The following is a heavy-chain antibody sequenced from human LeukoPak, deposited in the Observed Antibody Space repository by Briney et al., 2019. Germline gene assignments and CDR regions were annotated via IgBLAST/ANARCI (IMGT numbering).Heavy chain of an antibody. CDR3: ARDSPLREGSLPMDY. Sequence: SETLSLTCTVSGGSISSSSYYWGWIRQPPGKGLEWIGSIYYSGSTYYNPSLKSRVTISVDTSKNQFSLKLSSVTAADTAVYYCARDSPLREGSLPMDYWGQGTLVTVSS. CDR1: GGSISSSSYY. J-gene: IGHJ4*02. CDR2: IYYSGST. D-gene: IGHD1-26*01. V-gene: IGHV4-39*07.